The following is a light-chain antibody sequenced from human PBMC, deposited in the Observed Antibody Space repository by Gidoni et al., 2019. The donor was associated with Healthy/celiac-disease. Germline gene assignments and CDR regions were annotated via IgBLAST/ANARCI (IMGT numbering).Light chain of an antibody. CDR2: GNS. CDR1: SCNIGAGFD. J-gene: IGLJ3*02. CDR3: QSYDSSLRGPQ. V-gene: IGLV1-40*01. Sequence: QSVLTQPPSVSGAPGQRVPIPCTGSSCNIGAGFDVHWYQQPPGTAPKLLIYGNSNRPSGVPDRFSGSKSGTSASLAITGLQAEDEADYYCQSYDSSLRGPQFGGGTKLTVL.